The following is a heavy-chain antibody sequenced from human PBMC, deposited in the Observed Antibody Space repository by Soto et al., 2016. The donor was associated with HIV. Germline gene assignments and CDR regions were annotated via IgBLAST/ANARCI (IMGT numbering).Heavy chain of an antibody. Sequence: QLVQSGAEVKKPGTSVKVSCKASGFTFTDSAVQWVRQARGQRLEWIGWIVVGSGNRNYARKFQERVTITRDVSTSTAYMELSSLRSEDTAIYYCAADGGLTAGPYYYDMGVWGQGTTVTVSS. D-gene: IGHD2-21*02. V-gene: IGHV1-58*01. CDR3: AADGGLTAGPYYYDMGV. J-gene: IGHJ6*02. CDR2: IVVGSGNR. CDR1: GFTFTDSA.